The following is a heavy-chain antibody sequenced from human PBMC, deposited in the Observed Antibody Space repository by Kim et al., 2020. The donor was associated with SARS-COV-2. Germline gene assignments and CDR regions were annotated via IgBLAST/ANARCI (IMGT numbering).Heavy chain of an antibody. CDR2: IYHSGST. CDR1: GGSISSYY. CDR3: ARDLGGTSGAFDI. V-gene: IGHV4-59*01. Sequence: SETLSLTCTVSGGSISSYYWSWIRQPPGKGLEWIGYIYHSGSTNYNPSLKSRVTISVDTSKNQFSLKLSSVTAADTAVYYCARDLGGTSGAFDIWGQGTMVTVSS. J-gene: IGHJ3*02. D-gene: IGHD1-1*01.